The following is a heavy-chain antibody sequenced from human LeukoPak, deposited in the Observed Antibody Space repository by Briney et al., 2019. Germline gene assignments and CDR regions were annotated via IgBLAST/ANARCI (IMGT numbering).Heavy chain of an antibody. Sequence: GGSLRLSCASSGFTFSSYAMSWVRQAPGKWLEGVSAIIGSGGSTYYADSVKGRFTISKNNAKNTLYLQMNSLRAEDTAVYYCAKESVVVPAADRDWGQGTLVTVSS. CDR2: IIGSGGST. CDR1: GFTFSSYA. D-gene: IGHD2-2*01. J-gene: IGHJ4*02. V-gene: IGHV3-23*01. CDR3: AKESVVVPAADRD.